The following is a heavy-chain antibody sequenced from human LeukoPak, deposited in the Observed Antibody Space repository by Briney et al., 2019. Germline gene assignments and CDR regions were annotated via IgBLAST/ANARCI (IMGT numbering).Heavy chain of an antibody. CDR2: IYYSGST. CDR1: GGSISSYY. CDR3: ARAVMVRGVISYYYYYMDV. V-gene: IGHV4-59*01. D-gene: IGHD3-10*01. J-gene: IGHJ6*03. Sequence: SETLSLTCTVSGGSISSYYWSWIRQPPGKGLEWIGYIYYSGSTNYNPSLKSRVTISVDTSKNQFSRKLSSVTAADTAVYYCARAVMVRGVISYYYYYMDVWGKGTTVTVSS.